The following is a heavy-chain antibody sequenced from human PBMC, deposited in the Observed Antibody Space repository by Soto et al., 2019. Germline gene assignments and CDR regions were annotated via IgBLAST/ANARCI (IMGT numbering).Heavy chain of an antibody. J-gene: IGHJ6*02. CDR1: GFSLTSPGMC. V-gene: IGHV2-70*13. D-gene: IGHD1-20*01. Sequence: ESGPTLVNPTDTLTLTCTFSGFSLTSPGMCVSWIRQSPGKALEWLALIERDDDDKYYSTSLKTRLTISKDTRKNQVVLTMANMEPADTATYYCARSIRGPRRFNGMDVWGQGTTVTV. CDR2: IERDDDDK. CDR3: ARSIRGPRRFNGMDV.